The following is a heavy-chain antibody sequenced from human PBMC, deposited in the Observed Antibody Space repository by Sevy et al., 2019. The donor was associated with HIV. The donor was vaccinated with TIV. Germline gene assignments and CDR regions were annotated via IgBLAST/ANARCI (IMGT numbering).Heavy chain of an antibody. CDR2: INWNSGSL. V-gene: IGHV3-9*01. D-gene: IGHD6-19*01. J-gene: IGHJ4*02. CDR1: GFTFEDYD. Sequence: GGSLRLSCAGSGFTFEDYDLHWVRQAPGQGLEWVAVINWNSGSLDYADSVKGRFTISRDDAKNSLYLQMDTLRTEDTALYYCAKTPMTEAAPYFDFWGQGTLVTVSS. CDR3: AKTPMTEAAPYFDF.